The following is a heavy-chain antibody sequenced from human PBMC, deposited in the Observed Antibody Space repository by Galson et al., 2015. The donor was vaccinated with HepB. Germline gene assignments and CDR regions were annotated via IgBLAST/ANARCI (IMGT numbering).Heavy chain of an antibody. CDR3: ARAATSPSTPIDY. V-gene: IGHV5-51*01. CDR2: IYPGDSEI. Sequence: QSGAEVKKPGESLEISCKGSGYSFTTYWIGWVRQMPGKGLEWMGIIYPGDSEIRYSPSFQGQVTISADKSISTAYLQWSSLKASDTAMYYCARAATSPSTPIDYWGQGTLVTVSS. J-gene: IGHJ4*02. CDR1: GYSFTTYW. D-gene: IGHD5-12*01.